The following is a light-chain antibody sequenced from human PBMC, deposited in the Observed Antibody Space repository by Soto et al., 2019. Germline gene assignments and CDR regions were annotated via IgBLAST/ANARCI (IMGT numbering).Light chain of an antibody. J-gene: IGLJ1*01. CDR1: NIGSKS. CDR2: DDS. Sequence: SYDLTQPPSVSVAPGLTARITCGGNNIGSKSVHWCQQKPGQAPVLVVYDDSDRPSGIPERFSGSNSGNTATLTTSRVEAGDEADYYCQVWDSGSDHYVFGTGTKVTVL. CDR3: QVWDSGSDHYV. V-gene: IGLV3-21*02.